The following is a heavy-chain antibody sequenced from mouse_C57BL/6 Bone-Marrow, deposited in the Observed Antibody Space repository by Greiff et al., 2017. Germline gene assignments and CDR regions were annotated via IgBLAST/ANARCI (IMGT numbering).Heavy chain of an antibody. CDR1: GFNIKDYY. J-gene: IGHJ4*01. Sequence: VQLQQSGAELVKPGASVKLSCTASGFNIKDYYMHWVKQRTEQGLEWIGRIDPEDGETKYAPKFPGKATITADTSSNTAYLQLSSLTSEDTAVYYWARLYYGNPYAMDYWGQGTSVTVSS. D-gene: IGHD2-1*01. V-gene: IGHV14-2*01. CDR2: IDPEDGET. CDR3: ARLYYGNPYAMDY.